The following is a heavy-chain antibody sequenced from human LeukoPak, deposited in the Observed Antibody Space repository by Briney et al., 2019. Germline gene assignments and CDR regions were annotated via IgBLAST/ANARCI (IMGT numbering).Heavy chain of an antibody. Sequence: ASVKVSCKASGYTVTELSIHWVRQAPGQGLEWMGGFDPDDAETVYARKFQGRVTMTEDTSTDTAYMELSSLRSEDTAVYYCARDSGMLRGTVDYWGQGTLVTVSS. V-gene: IGHV1-24*01. CDR3: ARDSGMLRGTVDY. D-gene: IGHD3-10*01. J-gene: IGHJ4*02. CDR1: GYTVTELS. CDR2: FDPDDAET.